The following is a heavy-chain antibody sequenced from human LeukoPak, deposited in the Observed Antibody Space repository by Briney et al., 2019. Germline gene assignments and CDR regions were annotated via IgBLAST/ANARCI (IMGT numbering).Heavy chain of an antibody. Sequence: ASVKVSCKASGYTFTSYGISWVRQAPGQGLEWMGWISAYNGNTNYAQKLQGRVTMTTDTSTSTAYMELRSLRSDDTAVYYCARGEVGLLGLELHLDAFDIWGQGTMVTVSS. J-gene: IGHJ3*02. D-gene: IGHD1-7*01. CDR1: GYTFTSYG. CDR2: ISAYNGNT. CDR3: ARGEVGLLGLELHLDAFDI. V-gene: IGHV1-18*01.